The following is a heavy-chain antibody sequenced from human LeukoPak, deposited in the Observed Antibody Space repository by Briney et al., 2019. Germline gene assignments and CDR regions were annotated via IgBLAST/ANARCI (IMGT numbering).Heavy chain of an antibody. CDR3: ARAGGNYYDSSGTYNYYFDY. Sequence: SLRLSRAASGFTFGDYAMHWVRQAPGKGLEWVSGIRWNSDSIGYADSVKGRFTISRDNAKNSLYLQMNSLRAEDTALYYCARAGGNYYDSSGTYNYYFDYWGQGTLVTVSS. J-gene: IGHJ4*02. CDR2: IRWNSDSI. D-gene: IGHD3-22*01. CDR1: GFTFGDYA. V-gene: IGHV3-9*01.